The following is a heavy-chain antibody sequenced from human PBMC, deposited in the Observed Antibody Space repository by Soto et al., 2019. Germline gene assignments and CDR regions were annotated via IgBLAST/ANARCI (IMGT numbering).Heavy chain of an antibody. CDR3: ASVSGFESGYPQQIDS. CDR1: SDSINSHY. D-gene: IGHD3-9*01. J-gene: IGHJ4*02. Sequence: QVRLQESGPGLVKPSETLSLICSVSSDSINSHYWSCVRQPPGKGLEWLGCMLYTGTTKYNRSLKGLISISGDASKSQFSLTLTSVTAADTAVYYCASVSGFESGYPQQIDSWGQGSLVTVSS. V-gene: IGHV4-59*11. CDR2: MLYTGTT.